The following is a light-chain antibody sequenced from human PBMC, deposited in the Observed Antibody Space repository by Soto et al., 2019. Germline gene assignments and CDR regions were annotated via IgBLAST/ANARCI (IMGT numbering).Light chain of an antibody. CDR2: EVS. Sequence: ALTQPASVSGSPGQSITISCTGTSSDVGSYNLVSWYQQHPGKAPKLMIYEVSKRPSGVSNRFSGSKSGNTASLTISGLQAEDEADYYCCSYAGSSTFAVFGGGTQLTVL. CDR1: SSDVGSYNL. V-gene: IGLV2-23*02. CDR3: CSYAGSSTFAV. J-gene: IGLJ7*01.